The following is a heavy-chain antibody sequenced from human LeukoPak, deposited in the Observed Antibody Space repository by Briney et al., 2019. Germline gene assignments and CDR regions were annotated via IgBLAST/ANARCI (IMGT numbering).Heavy chain of an antibody. J-gene: IGHJ4*02. Sequence: PGGSLRLSCAASGFTFSSYWMSWVRQAPGKGLKWVANIKQDGSEKYYVDSVKGRFTISRDNAKNSLYLQMNSLRAEDTAVYYCARDSDVIRYCSSTSCPGDHFDYWGQGTLVTVSS. CDR3: ARDSDVIRYCSSTSCPGDHFDY. CDR2: IKQDGSEK. V-gene: IGHV3-7*01. D-gene: IGHD2-2*01. CDR1: GFTFSSYW.